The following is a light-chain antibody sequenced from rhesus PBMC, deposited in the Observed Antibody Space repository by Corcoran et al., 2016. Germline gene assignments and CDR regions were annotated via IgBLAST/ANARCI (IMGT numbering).Light chain of an antibody. CDR2: RTS. J-gene: IGKJ4*01. CDR3: QQGNSIPLT. V-gene: IGKV3-42*01. Sequence: EIVLTQSPTSMAVSQGERVTISCTASSSVSTSYLHWYQQKPGFPPRLLVYRTSSLASGVPARFSGNGSGTSYTLTISSMEAEDAANYYCQQGNSIPLTFGGGTKVEIK. CDR1: SSVSTS.